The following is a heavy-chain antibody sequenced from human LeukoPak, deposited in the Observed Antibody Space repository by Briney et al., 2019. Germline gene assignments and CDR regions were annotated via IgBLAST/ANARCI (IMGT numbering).Heavy chain of an antibody. CDR2: IYYSGST. V-gene: IGHV4-31*03. J-gene: IGHJ4*02. Sequence: SQTLSLTCTVSGGSISSGGHYWSWIRQHPGTGLEWIGYIYYSGSTYYNPSLKSRVTISVDTSKNQFSLKLSSVTAADTAVYYCARGSGYAGVFDYWGQGTLVTVSS. D-gene: IGHD5-12*01. CDR3: ARGSGYAGVFDY. CDR1: GGSISSGGHY.